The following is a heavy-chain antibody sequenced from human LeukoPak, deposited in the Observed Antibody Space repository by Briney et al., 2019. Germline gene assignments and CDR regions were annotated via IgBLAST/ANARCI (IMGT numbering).Heavy chain of an antibody. Sequence: PGGSLRLSCAASGFTFSSFPMSWVRQAPGKGLEWVSVISGGGVSTYYADSVKGRFTISRDNSKNTLYLQMNSLRAEGTAVYYCAKWARYCTNGVCYYFDYWGQGTLVTVSS. J-gene: IGHJ4*02. CDR3: AKWARYCTNGVCYYFDY. CDR2: ISGGGVST. V-gene: IGHV3-23*01. D-gene: IGHD2-8*01. CDR1: GFTFSSFP.